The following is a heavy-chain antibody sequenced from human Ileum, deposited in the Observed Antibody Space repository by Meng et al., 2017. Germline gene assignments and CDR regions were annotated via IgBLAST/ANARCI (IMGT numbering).Heavy chain of an antibody. CDR1: GGSISSGGYY. D-gene: IGHD1-1*01. Sequence: QVQLQESGPGLVKPSQTLSLTCTVSGGSISSGGYYWSWIRQHPGKGLEWIGYIYDGGSTYYNPSLKSRIAISGDTSKNQFSLNLSSVTAADTAVYYCARGGTAYFDYWGQGTLVTVSS. CDR2: IYDGGST. V-gene: IGHV4-31*03. CDR3: ARGGTAYFDY. J-gene: IGHJ4*02.